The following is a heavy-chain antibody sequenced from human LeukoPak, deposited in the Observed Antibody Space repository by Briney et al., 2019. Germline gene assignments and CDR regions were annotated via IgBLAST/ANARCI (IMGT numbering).Heavy chain of an antibody. D-gene: IGHD4-17*01. J-gene: IGHJ4*02. CDR1: GFTFSSYE. CDR3: ARGRVDYGDTGAY. V-gene: IGHV3-48*03. CDR2: ISSSGTTI. Sequence: GGSLRLSCAASGFTFSSYEMNWVRQAPGEGLEWVSYISSSGTTIYYADSVKGRFTISRDNAKNSLNLQMNSLRAEDTAVYYCARGRVDYGDTGAYWGQGTLVTVSS.